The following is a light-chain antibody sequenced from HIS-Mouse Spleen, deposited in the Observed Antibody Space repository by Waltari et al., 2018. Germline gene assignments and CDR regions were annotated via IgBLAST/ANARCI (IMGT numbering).Light chain of an antibody. Sequence: SYELTQPSSVSVSPGQTARITCSGDVLAKKYARWFQQKPGQAPVLVIYKDSERPSGNPERFSGSSSGTTVTLTISGAQVEDEADYYCYSAADNNVVFGGGTKLTVL. V-gene: IGLV3-27*01. J-gene: IGLJ2*01. CDR1: VLAKKY. CDR3: YSAADNNVV. CDR2: KDS.